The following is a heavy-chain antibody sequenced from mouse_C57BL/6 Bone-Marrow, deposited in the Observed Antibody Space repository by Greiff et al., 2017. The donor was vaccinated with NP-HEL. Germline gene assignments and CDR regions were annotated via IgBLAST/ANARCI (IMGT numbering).Heavy chain of an antibody. Sequence: VQLQQSGAELVRPGTSVKMSCKASGYTFTNYWIGWVKQRPGHGLEWIGDIYPGGGYTNYNEKFKGKATMTANKSSSTAYMQFSSLSSEDSAIYYCTRKFYGCICYVVYWGRGTTLTVSS. D-gene: IGHD1-1*01. J-gene: IGHJ2*01. V-gene: IGHV1-63*01. CDR2: IYPGGGYT. CDR1: GYTFTNYW. CDR3: TRKFYGCICYVVY.